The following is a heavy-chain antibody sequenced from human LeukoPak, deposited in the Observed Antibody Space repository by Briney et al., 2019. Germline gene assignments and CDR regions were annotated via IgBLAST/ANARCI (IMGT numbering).Heavy chain of an antibody. D-gene: IGHD1-26*01. CDR2: ISSSGSTI. CDR3: ARAGIVGASSGNYFDY. Sequence: GGSLRLSCAASGFTFSDYYMSWNRQAPGKGLEWVSYISSSGSTIYYADSVKGRFTISRDNAKNSLYLQMNSLRAEDTAVYYCARAGIVGASSGNYFDYWGQGTLVTVSS. CDR1: GFTFSDYY. V-gene: IGHV3-11*01. J-gene: IGHJ4*02.